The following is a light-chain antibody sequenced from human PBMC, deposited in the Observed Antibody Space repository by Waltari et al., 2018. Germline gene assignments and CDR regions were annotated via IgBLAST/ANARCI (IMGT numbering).Light chain of an antibody. CDR3: QQYYSTPPT. CDR1: QMFLYSPNNTNY. J-gene: IGKJ3*01. CDR2: WAY. Sequence: DIGMTKSTDYLALYLVERATTTCKSSQMFLYSPNNTNYLAWYQQEPGQPPKLLIYWAYTRASGVPDRFRGSGSGTDFTLPVSSLQAEDVAVYYCQQYYSTPPTFVPGTKVDIK. V-gene: IGKV4-1*01.